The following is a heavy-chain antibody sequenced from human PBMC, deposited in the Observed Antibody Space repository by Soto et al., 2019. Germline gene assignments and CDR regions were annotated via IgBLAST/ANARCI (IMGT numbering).Heavy chain of an antibody. CDR2: INPSGGST. CDR1: GYTFTSYY. D-gene: IGHD3-9*01. V-gene: IGHV1-46*01. Sequence: GASVKVSCKASGYTFTSYYMHWVRQAPGQGLEWMGIINPSGGSTSYAQKFQGRVTMTRDTSTSTVYMELSSLRSEDTAVYYCARDAHYDILTGPIWYFDLWGRGTLVTVSS. J-gene: IGHJ2*01. CDR3: ARDAHYDILTGPIWYFDL.